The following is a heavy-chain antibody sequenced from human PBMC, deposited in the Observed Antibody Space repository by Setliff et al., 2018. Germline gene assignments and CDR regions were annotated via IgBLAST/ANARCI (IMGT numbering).Heavy chain of an antibody. V-gene: IGHV4-59*02. J-gene: IGHJ4*02. Sequence: KSSETLSLTCNVSGASVSSHYWDWIRQPPGKGLEWIGFISYSGDTKSNPSLKSRVTMSVDTSKNQFSLQLSSVTAADTAVYYCARDRTYYGSGTYTRWFDYWGQGTLVTVSS. D-gene: IGHD3-10*01. CDR2: ISYSGDT. CDR1: GASVSSHY. CDR3: ARDRTYYGSGTYTRWFDY.